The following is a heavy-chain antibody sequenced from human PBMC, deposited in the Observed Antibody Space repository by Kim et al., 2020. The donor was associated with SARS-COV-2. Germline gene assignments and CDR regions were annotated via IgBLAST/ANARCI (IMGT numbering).Heavy chain of an antibody. Sequence: SETLSLTCTVSGGSVSSGSYYWSWIRQPPGKGLEWIGYIYYSGSTNYNPSLKSRVTISVDTSKNQFSLKLSSVTAADTAVYYCARYHRYYYGMDVWGQGT. CDR2: IYYSGST. CDR1: GGSVSSGSYY. V-gene: IGHV4-61*01. CDR3: ARYHRYYYGMDV. J-gene: IGHJ6*02.